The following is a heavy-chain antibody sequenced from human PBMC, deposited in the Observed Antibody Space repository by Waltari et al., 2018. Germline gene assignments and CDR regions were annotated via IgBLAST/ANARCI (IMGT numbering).Heavy chain of an antibody. CDR2: IYYSGST. CDR1: GGSISIYY. CDR3: AVAARPGPEWYYYYMDV. V-gene: IGHV4-59*01. Sequence: QVQLQESGPGLVKPSETLSLPCTVSGGSISIYYWCWLRQPPGKGLEWIGYIYYSGSTNYNPSLKSRVTISVDTSKNQFSLKLSSVTAADTAVYYCAVAARPGPEWYYYYMDVWGKGTTVTVSS. D-gene: IGHD6-6*01. J-gene: IGHJ6*03.